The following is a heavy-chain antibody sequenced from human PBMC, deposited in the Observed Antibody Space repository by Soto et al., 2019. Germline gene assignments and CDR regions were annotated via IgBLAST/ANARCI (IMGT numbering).Heavy chain of an antibody. J-gene: IGHJ6*02. V-gene: IGHV3-23*01. CDR3: AKVGGSNVGSLYGMDV. CDR1: GFTFSSYA. CDR2: ISGSGGST. D-gene: IGHD2-8*01. Sequence: PGGSLRLSCAASGFTFSSYAMSWVRQAPGKGLEWVSAISGSGGSTYYADPVKGRFTTSRDNSKNTLYLQMNSLRAEDTAVYFCAKVGGSNVGSLYGMDVWGQGTTVTVSS.